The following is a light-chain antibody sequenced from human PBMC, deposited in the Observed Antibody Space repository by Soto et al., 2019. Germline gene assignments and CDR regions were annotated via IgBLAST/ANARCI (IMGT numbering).Light chain of an antibody. CDR2: KAS. Sequence: DIQMTQSPSTLSASVGDRVTITCRASQSISSWLAWYQQKPGKAPKLLIYKASSLESGVPSRFSGSGSGTEFTLTISSLQPDDFATYYCQHYNNLWTVGQGTKVEIK. V-gene: IGKV1-5*03. J-gene: IGKJ1*01. CDR1: QSISSW. CDR3: QHYNNLWT.